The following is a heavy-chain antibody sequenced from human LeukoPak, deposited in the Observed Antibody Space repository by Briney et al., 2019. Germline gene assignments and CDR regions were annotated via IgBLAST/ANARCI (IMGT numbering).Heavy chain of an antibody. J-gene: IGHJ4*02. D-gene: IGHD3-10*01. Sequence: ASVKVSCKASGYTFTSYDINWVRQATGQGLEWMGWMNPNSGNTGYAQKLQGRVTMTTDTSTSTAYMELRSLRSDDTAVYYCAREGGDYGSGSYSFDYWGQGTLVTVSS. CDR3: AREGGDYGSGSYSFDY. V-gene: IGHV1-8*01. CDR1: GYTFTSYD. CDR2: MNPNSGNT.